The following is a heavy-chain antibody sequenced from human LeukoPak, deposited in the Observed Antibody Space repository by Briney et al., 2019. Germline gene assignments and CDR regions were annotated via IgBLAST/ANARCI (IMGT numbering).Heavy chain of an antibody. J-gene: IGHJ5*02. CDR1: GFTFSSYG. D-gene: IGHD2-15*01. V-gene: IGHV3-48*02. CDR2: ISSSSGTI. Sequence: GGSLRLSCAASGFTFSSYGMNWVRQAPGKGLEWVSYISSSSGTIYYADSVRGRFTISRDNAKNSLYLQLNSLKDEDTAVYYCARASLYCSGGTCYEVWFDPWGQGTLVTVSS. CDR3: ARASLYCSGGTCYEVWFDP.